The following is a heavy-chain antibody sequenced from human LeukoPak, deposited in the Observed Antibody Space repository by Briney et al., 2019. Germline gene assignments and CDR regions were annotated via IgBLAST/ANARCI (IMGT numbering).Heavy chain of an antibody. D-gene: IGHD6-13*01. CDR3: ARITYSSSWPPI. V-gene: IGHV4-34*01. CDR1: GGSFSGYS. J-gene: IGHJ3*02. Sequence: PSETLSLTCAVYGGSFSGYSWNWIRQPPVKGLEWIGEINHSRSTNYNPSLKSRVTISVDTSKNQFSLKLSSVTAADTAVYYCARITYSSSWPPIWGQGTMVTVSS. CDR2: INHSRST.